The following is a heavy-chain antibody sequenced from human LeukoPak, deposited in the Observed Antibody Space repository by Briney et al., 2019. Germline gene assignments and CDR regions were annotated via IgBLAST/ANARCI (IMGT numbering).Heavy chain of an antibody. Sequence: PSETPSLTCTVSGGSISSDYWSWIRQPAGKGLEWIGRIYSSGSTNYNPSLKSRVTMSVDTSKNQFSLKLSSVTAADTAVYYCARIAVAVGGRYFDYWGQGTLVTVSS. J-gene: IGHJ4*02. CDR1: GGSISSDY. CDR2: IYSSGST. CDR3: ARIAVAVGGRYFDY. D-gene: IGHD6-19*01. V-gene: IGHV4-4*07.